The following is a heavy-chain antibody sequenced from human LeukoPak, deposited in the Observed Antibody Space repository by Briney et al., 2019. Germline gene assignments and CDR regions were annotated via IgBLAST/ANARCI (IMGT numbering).Heavy chain of an antibody. Sequence: GGSLRLSCVASGFTLSNYAMHWVRQAPGKGLEWVAVISKEDTDKFYADSVKGRFTISRDNSRNTLYLQMNSLRPEDTAVYYCAKAIWVAATSSWFCLDYWGQGTLVTVSS. CDR3: AKAIWVAATSSWFCLDY. CDR2: ISKEDTDK. D-gene: IGHD3-10*01. V-gene: IGHV3-30*04. CDR1: GFTLSNYA. J-gene: IGHJ4*02.